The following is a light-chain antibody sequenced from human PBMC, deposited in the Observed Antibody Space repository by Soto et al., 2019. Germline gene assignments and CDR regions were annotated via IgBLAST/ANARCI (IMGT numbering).Light chain of an antibody. Sequence: EIVLTQSPGTPSLSPGERATLSFRASQSISSSYLAWYQQKPGQAPRLLIYGASTRATGIPARFSGSGSGTEFTLTISSLQSEDFAVYYCQQYNNWPPITFGQGTRLEI. CDR1: QSISSSY. J-gene: IGKJ5*01. V-gene: IGKV3-15*01. CDR2: GAS. CDR3: QQYNNWPPIT.